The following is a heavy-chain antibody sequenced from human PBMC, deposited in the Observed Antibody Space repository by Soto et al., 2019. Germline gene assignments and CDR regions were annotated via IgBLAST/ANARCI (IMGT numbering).Heavy chain of an antibody. D-gene: IGHD2-15*01. CDR3: ARGRYCSGGSCRTYYYYYGMDV. V-gene: IGHV3-33*01. CDR2: IWYDGSNK. J-gene: IGHJ6*02. CDR1: GFTFSSYG. Sequence: QVQLVESGGGVVQPGRSLRLSCAASGFTFSSYGMHWVRQAPGKGLEWVAVIWYDGSNKYYADSVKGRFTIYRDNSKNTLYLQMNSLRAEDTAVYYCARGRYCSGGSCRTYYYYYGMDVWGQGTTVTVSS.